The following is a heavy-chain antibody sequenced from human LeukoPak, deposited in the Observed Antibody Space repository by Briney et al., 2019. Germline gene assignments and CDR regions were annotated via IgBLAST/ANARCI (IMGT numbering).Heavy chain of an antibody. CDR1: GFSFSSHT. CDR3: ATLTTVTHDAFDI. CDR2: ISSSGSSI. J-gene: IGHJ3*02. D-gene: IGHD4-17*01. Sequence: PGGPLRLSCAASGFSFSSHTINWVRQSPGKGLEWVSSISSSGSSIYYADSLRGRFTISRDNAKNPPFPQMHSLRAEDTAVYYCATLTTVTHDAFDIWGQGTMVTVSS. V-gene: IGHV3-21*01.